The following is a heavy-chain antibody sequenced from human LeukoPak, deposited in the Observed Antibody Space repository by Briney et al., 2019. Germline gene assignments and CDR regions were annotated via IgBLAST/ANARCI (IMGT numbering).Heavy chain of an antibody. J-gene: IGHJ4*02. Sequence: ASVKVSYKASGYTFTSNYKHWVGQAPGQGLEWMGVIYPRDGSTSYAQKFQGRVTVTRDTSTSTVHMELSGLRSEGTAVYYCARDQEGFDYWGQGTLVTVSS. V-gene: IGHV1-46*01. CDR3: ARDQEGFDY. CDR1: GYTFTSNY. CDR2: IYPRDGST.